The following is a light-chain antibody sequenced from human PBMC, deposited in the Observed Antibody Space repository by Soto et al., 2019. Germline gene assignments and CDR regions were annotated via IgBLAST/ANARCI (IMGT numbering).Light chain of an antibody. Sequence: QSDLTQPASVSGSPGQSITISCTGTSSDVGGYNYVSWYQQHPGKAPKLMIYEVSNRPSGVSNRFSGSESGNTASLTISGLQAEDEADYYCSSYTSSSTLLVFGGGTKLTVL. CDR3: SSYTSSSTLLV. CDR1: SSDVGGYNY. J-gene: IGLJ2*01. V-gene: IGLV2-14*01. CDR2: EVS.